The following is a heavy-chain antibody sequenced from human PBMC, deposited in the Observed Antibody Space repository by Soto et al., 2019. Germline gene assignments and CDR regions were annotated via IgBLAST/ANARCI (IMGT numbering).Heavy chain of an antibody. CDR2: INPFGGSR. CDR3: SRVDPGETSPFDH. J-gene: IGHJ4*02. D-gene: IGHD3-10*01. CDR1: GYIFTSYY. Sequence: QVELVQSGAEVKKPGASVKVSCKASGYIFTSYYVHSVRQAPGQGLEWMGWINPFGGSRMFAQSFRGRVTFTSDTSASTVYLELSGLRSDDTAVYYCSRVDPGETSPFDHWGQGTLVTVSS. V-gene: IGHV1-46*03.